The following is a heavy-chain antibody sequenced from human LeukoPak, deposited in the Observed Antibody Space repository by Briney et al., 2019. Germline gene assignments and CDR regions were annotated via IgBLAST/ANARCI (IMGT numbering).Heavy chain of an antibody. CDR3: AVWGYRSESTTRYARFDY. CDR2: FAPGSET. J-gene: IGHJ4*02. CDR1: GDTLSEFS. V-gene: IGHV1-24*01. Sequence: ASVKVSCKVSGDTLSEFSMQWVRQAPGKGLEWMGVFAPGSETIYAQKFQGRLSMTEDTSRDTACMELSSLRSEDTAVYFCAVWGYRSESTTRYARFDYWGQGSLVTVSS. D-gene: IGHD2/OR15-2a*01.